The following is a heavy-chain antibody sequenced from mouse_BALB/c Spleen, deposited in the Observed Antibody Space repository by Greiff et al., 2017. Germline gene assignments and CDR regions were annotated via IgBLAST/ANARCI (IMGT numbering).Heavy chain of an antibody. V-gene: IGHV5-6-5*01. CDR2: ISSGGST. Sequence: EVKLVESGGGLVKPGGSLKLSCAASGFTFSSYAMSWVRQPPEKRLEWVASISSGGSTYYPDSVKGRFTISRDNARNNLYLQMSSLRSEDTAMYYCARGDIYDGYYDYAMDYWGQGTSVTVSA. CDR1: GFTFSSYA. D-gene: IGHD2-3*01. CDR3: ARGDIYDGYYDYAMDY. J-gene: IGHJ4*01.